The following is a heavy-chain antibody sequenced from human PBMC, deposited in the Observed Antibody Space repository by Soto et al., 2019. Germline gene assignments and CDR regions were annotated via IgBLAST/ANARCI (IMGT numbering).Heavy chain of an antibody. V-gene: IGHV1-69*02. CDR3: ATNYGSGSTHFDY. CDR1: GDTFNFYT. CDR2: IIPMVDMS. Sequence: QVQLVQSGAEVKKPGSSVKVSCTASGDTFNFYTISWVRQAPGQGLEWMGRIIPMVDMSDYAQKFRGRVTIIAYKSTSTAYMELRSLRSEDTAMYYCATNYGSGSTHFDYWGQGTMVTVSS. D-gene: IGHD3-10*01. J-gene: IGHJ4*02.